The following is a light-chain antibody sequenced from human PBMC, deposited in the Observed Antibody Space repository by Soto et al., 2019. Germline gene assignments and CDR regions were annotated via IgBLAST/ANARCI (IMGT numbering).Light chain of an antibody. CDR2: GAS. CDR3: QQYNDWPRA. V-gene: IGKV3-15*01. CDR1: QSVSSN. Sequence: EIVMTQSPATLSVSPGEGATLSCRASQSVSSNLAWYQQKPGQAPRLLIYGASTRAAGIPARFSGSGSGTEFTLTICGLQSEDFAVYYCQQYNDWPRAFGQGTKLEIK. J-gene: IGKJ2*01.